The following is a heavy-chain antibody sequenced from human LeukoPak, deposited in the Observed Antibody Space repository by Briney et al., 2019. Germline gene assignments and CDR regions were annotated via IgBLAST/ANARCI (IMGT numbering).Heavy chain of an antibody. CDR1: GYTFTGYY. D-gene: IGHD3-9*01. J-gene: IGHJ6*03. CDR2: INPNSGGT. CDR3: ARVPDYDIVGEYYYYYYMDV. V-gene: IGHV1-2*02. Sequence: ASVKVSCKASGYTFTGYYMHWVRQAPGQGLEWMGWINPNSGGTNYAQKFQGRVTMTRDTSISTAYMELSRLRSDDTAVYYCARVPDYDIVGEYYYYYYMDVWGKGTTVTVSS.